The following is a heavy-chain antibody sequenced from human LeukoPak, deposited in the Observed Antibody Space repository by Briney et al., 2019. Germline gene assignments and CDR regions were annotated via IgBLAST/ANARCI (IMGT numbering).Heavy chain of an antibody. Sequence: GASVKVSCKASGYTFTSYYMHWVRQAPGQGLEWMGIINPSGGSTSYAQKFQGRVTMTRDTSTSTVYMELSSLRSEDTAVYYCAWNSPHLWFGELDFDYWGQGTLVTVSS. J-gene: IGHJ4*02. D-gene: IGHD3-10*01. CDR2: INPSGGST. V-gene: IGHV1-46*01. CDR3: AWNSPHLWFGELDFDY. CDR1: GYTFTSYY.